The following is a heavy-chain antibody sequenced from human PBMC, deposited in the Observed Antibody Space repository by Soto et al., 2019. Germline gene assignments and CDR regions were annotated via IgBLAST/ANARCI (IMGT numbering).Heavy chain of an antibody. CDR1: GFTFSGYW. CDR3: AGDSYDSSGYYYGIDS. J-gene: IGHJ4*02. CDR2: INTDGSSR. Sequence: GGSLRLSCAASGFTFSGYWMHWVREAPGKGLLWVARINTDGSSRSYAESVKGRFTVSRDNAKNTLYLQMDSLRAEDTAVYYCAGDSYDSSGYYYGIDSWGQGTLVTVSS. D-gene: IGHD3-22*01. V-gene: IGHV3-74*01.